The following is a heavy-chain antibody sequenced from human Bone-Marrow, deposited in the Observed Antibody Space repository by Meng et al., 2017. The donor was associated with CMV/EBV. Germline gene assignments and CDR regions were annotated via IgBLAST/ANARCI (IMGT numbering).Heavy chain of an antibody. D-gene: IGHD2-2*01. CDR1: GFTFSSYI. CDR2: ISSSSSYI. CDR3: ARDLSDCSSTSCYYYYYYGMDV. J-gene: IGHJ6*02. Sequence: GESLKISCAASGFTFSSYIMNWVRQAPGKGLEWVSSISSSSSYIYYADSVKGRFTISRENAKNSLYLQMNSLRAEETAVYYCARDLSDCSSTSCYYYYYYGMDVWGQGTTVTVSS. V-gene: IGHV3-21*01.